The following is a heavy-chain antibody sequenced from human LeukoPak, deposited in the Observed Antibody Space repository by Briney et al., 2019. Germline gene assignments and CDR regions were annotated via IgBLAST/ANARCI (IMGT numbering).Heavy chain of an antibody. Sequence: PSETLSLTCTVSGGSVNEYCWSWMWQPPGRGLEWIGYVYSDGIADYSPSLKGRATISVDSSKNQVSLSLRSATAADTAVYYCAREIVLIRSGHVSPYYMDVWGRGTTVVVSS. V-gene: IGHV4-59*02. CDR3: AREIVLIRSGHVSPYYMDV. D-gene: IGHD2-15*01. J-gene: IGHJ6*03. CDR2: VYSDGIA. CDR1: GGSVNEYC.